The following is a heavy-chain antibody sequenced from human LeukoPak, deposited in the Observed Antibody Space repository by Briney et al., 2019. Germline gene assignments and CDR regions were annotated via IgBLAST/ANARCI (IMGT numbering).Heavy chain of an antibody. V-gene: IGHV3-30*02. Sequence: AGGSLRLSCAASGFTFSSYAMHWVRQAPGKGLEWVAFIRYDGSNKYYADSVKGRFTISRDNSKNTLYLQMNSLRAEDTAVYYCARGYDILTGYDYFDYWGQGTLVTVSS. CDR1: GFTFSSYA. CDR3: ARGYDILTGYDYFDY. CDR2: IRYDGSNK. D-gene: IGHD3-9*01. J-gene: IGHJ4*02.